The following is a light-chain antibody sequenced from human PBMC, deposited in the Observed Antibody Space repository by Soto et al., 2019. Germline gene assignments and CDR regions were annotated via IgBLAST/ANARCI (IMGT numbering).Light chain of an antibody. V-gene: IGKV1-39*01. Sequence: DIQMTQSPSSLSASVGDRVTITCRASQSISSYLNWYQQKPGKAPKLLIYAASSLQSGVPSRFSGSGSGTDFTLTISSLQPEDFATYYCQRSYSTPYTFGQRTKVNIK. J-gene: IGKJ2*01. CDR2: AAS. CDR1: QSISSY. CDR3: QRSYSTPYT.